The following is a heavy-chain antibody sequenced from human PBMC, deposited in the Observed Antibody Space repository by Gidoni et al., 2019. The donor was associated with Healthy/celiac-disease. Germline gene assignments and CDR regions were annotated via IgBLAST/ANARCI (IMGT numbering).Heavy chain of an antibody. CDR2: IYPGDSDT. J-gene: IGHJ3*02. CDR3: ARLRGASITGTGDAFDI. Sequence: EVQLVQYGAEVKNPWESLQISCKGSGYSFTSYWICWVRQMPGKGMEWMGIIYPGDSDTRYRPSFQGQVTISADKSISTADLQWSSLKASDTAMYYWARLRGASITGTGDAFDIWGQGTMVTVSS. D-gene: IGHD1-20*01. V-gene: IGHV5-51*01. CDR1: GYSFTSYW.